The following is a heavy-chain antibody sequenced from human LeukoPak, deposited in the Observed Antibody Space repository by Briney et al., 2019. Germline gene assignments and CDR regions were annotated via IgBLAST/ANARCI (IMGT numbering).Heavy chain of an antibody. D-gene: IGHD1-26*01. CDR1: GFSFSNYG. Sequence: GGSLRLSCAASGFSFSNYGMHWVRQAPGKGLEWVAVIWYDGSNKYYAASVKGRFTISRDNSKNTLYLQMNSLRVEDTAVYYCARGRDLLSYWGQGTLVTVSS. CDR3: ARGRDLLSY. CDR2: IWYDGSNK. J-gene: IGHJ4*02. V-gene: IGHV3-33*01.